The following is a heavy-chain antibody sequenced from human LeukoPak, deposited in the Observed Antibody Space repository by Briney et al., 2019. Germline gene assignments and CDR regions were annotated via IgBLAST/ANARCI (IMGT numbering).Heavy chain of an antibody. CDR3: ARAYGSGSRGFDP. CDR2: IYYSGST. CDR1: SGSISSYY. Sequence: SETLPLTCTVSSGSISSYYWSWMRQPPGKGLEWIGYIYYSGSTNYNPSLKSRVTISVDTSKNQFSLKLSSVTAADTAVYYCARAYGSGSRGFDPWGQGTLVTVSS. D-gene: IGHD3-10*01. J-gene: IGHJ5*02. V-gene: IGHV4-59*08.